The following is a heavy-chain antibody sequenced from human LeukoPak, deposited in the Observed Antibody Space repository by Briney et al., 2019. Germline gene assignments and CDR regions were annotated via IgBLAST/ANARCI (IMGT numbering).Heavy chain of an antibody. CDR2: IYYSGST. CDR1: GGSVRSYY. J-gene: IGHJ4*02. CDR3: ARFLSGDPEGRLPDY. D-gene: IGHD4-17*01. V-gene: IGHV4-59*08. Sequence: SETLSLTCTVSGGSVRSYYWSWIRQPPGKGLEWIGYIYYSGSTNYNPSLKSRVTISVATSKNQFSLKLNSVTAADTAVYYCARFLSGDPEGRLPDYCGQGTLVTVSS.